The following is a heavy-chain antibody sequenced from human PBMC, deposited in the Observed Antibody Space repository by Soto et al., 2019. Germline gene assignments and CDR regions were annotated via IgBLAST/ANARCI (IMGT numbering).Heavy chain of an antibody. V-gene: IGHV3-30*04. Sequence: PGGSLRLSCAASGFTFSGYAMHWVRQAPGKGLEWVASILFDGRNKYYADSVKGRFTISRDNSKSTLYLQVNSLRAEDTAVYHCARGGSDDSGITADDAFDIWGQGTMVTVSS. CDR1: GFTFSGYA. D-gene: IGHD1-20*01. CDR3: ARGGSDDSGITADDAFDI. J-gene: IGHJ3*02. CDR2: ILFDGRNK.